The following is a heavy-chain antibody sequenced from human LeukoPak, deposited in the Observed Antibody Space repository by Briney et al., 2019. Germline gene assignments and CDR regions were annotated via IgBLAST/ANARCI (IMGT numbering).Heavy chain of an antibody. CDR3: AKGTGPQLSMTSGAFDI. CDR1: GFTFDDYA. J-gene: IGHJ3*02. D-gene: IGHD2-2*01. CDR2: ISWNSGSI. V-gene: IGHV3-9*03. Sequence: GGSLRLSCAASGFTFDDYAMHWVRQAPGKGLEWVSGISWNSGSIGYADSVKGRFTISRDNAKNSLYLQMNSLRAEDMALYYCAKGTGPQLSMTSGAFDIWGQGTMVTVSS.